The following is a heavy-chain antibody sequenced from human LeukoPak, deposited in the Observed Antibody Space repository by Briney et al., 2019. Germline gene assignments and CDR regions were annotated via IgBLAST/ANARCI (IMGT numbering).Heavy chain of an antibody. V-gene: IGHV3-30*02. CDR1: GFPFSDYV. Sequence: SGGSLRLSCAASGFPFSDYVMHWVRQAPGKGLEWVSVIRYDGNNKYYADSVKGRFTIPRDNSKNTLYLQMNSLESEDTAVYYCAAELYGGIFGHCCSFAYWGQGTLVTVSS. CDR3: AAELYGGIFGHCCSFAY. J-gene: IGHJ4*02. D-gene: IGHD3/OR15-3a*01. CDR2: IRYDGNNK.